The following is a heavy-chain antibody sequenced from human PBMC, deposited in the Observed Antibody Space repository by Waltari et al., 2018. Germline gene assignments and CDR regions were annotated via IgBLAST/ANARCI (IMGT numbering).Heavy chain of an antibody. V-gene: IGHV4-34*02. CDR3: VTGPRDKWVGRYSGEFFHH. Sequence: QVQLQQWGAGLLRPSETLSLTCAVYGVSLSDYYWTWIRQPLGNGMEWIGGNNLAAITYSSPSLDGRVSIVLDKSKNQFSLHLLSVTAADTALYYCVTGPRDKWVGRYSGEFFHHWGPGTLVTVSS. J-gene: IGHJ1*01. CDR2: NNLAAIT. D-gene: IGHD6-19*01. CDR1: GVSLSDYY.